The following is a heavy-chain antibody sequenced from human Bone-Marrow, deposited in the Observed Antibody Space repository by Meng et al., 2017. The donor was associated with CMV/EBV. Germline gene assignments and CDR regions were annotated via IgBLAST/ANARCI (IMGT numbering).Heavy chain of an antibody. Sequence: GESLKISCAASGFLFSGSTMHWVRQASGKGLEWVGRVRSKPNSYATAYAASVKGRFTISRDDSKNMAYLQMNSLKTEDTAVYYCASDLDIVVVPAAIRWWGVGYWGQGTLVTVSS. V-gene: IGHV3-73*01. D-gene: IGHD2-2*01. CDR2: VRSKPNSYAT. CDR1: GFLFSGST. J-gene: IGHJ4*02. CDR3: ASDLDIVVVPAAIRWWGVGY.